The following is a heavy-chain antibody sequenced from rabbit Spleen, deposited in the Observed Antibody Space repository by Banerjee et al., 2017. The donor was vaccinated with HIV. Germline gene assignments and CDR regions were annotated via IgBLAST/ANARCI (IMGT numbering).Heavy chain of an antibody. V-gene: IGHV1S45*01. CDR3: AREKSGIVGYDL. J-gene: IGHJ4*01. CDR1: GFSFSSNW. CDR2: IYGDYGLNT. D-gene: IGHD6-1*01. Sequence: LEESGGGLVKPGGTLTLTCTVSGFSFSSNWICWVRQAPGKGLEWIACIYGDYGLNTWYASWAKGRFTISKTSSTTVTLQMTSLTGADTATYFCAREKSGIVGYDLWGQGTLVTVS.